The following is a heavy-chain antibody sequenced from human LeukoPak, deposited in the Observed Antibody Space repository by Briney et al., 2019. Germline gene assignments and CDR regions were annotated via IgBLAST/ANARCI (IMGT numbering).Heavy chain of an antibody. CDR3: ARDFRTQLDGYSPPYHFDY. Sequence: PGGSLRLSCAASGFTFSSYAMSWVRQAPGKGLEWVSAIIGSVGSTYYADSIKGRFTISRDNAKNSLFLQMNSLRAEDTAVYYCARDFRTQLDGYSPPYHFDYWGQGDGVTVSS. CDR2: IIGSVGST. J-gene: IGHJ4*02. D-gene: IGHD5-24*01. V-gene: IGHV3-23*01. CDR1: GFTFSSYA.